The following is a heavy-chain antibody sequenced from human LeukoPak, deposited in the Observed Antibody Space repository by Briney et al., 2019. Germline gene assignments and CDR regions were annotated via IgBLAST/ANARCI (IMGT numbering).Heavy chain of an antibody. CDR2: IQTSGRT. Sequence: PSETLSLTCTVSGGSISGSSYYWGWIRQPPGKGLEWLGEIQTSGRTNFNPSLKSRVTMSINKSKKQVFLNLDSVTAADTAVYYCARADIAWNPAYYWGQGTLVIVSS. V-gene: IGHV4-39*07. CDR1: GGSISGSSYY. D-gene: IGHD1-1*01. CDR3: ARADIAWNPAYY. J-gene: IGHJ4*02.